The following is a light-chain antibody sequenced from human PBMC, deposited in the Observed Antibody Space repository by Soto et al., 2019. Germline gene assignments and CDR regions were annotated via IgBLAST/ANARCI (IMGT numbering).Light chain of an antibody. CDR2: DVS. Sequence: QSVLTQPRSVSGSPGQSVTISCTGTSSDVGGYNYVSWYQQHPGKAPKLMICDVSKRPSGVPDRFSGSKSGNTASLTISGLQAEDEADYYCCSYAGSYTGVFGTGTKVTVL. V-gene: IGLV2-11*01. CDR3: CSYAGSYTGV. CDR1: SSDVGGYNY. J-gene: IGLJ1*01.